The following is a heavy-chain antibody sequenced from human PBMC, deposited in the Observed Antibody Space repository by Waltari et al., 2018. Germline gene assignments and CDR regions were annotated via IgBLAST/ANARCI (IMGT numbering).Heavy chain of an antibody. J-gene: IGHJ3*02. CDR1: GFTFSSYD. V-gene: IGHV3-48*03. D-gene: IGHD3-22*01. CDR3: ARTYYYDSSGYPPFDI. Sequence: EVQLVEAGGGLVQPGGSLRLSCAASGFTFSSYDMNWVRQAPGKGLEWVSYISSSGSTIYYADSVKGRFTISRDNAKNSLYLQMNSLRAEDTAVYYCARTYYYDSSGYPPFDIWGQGTMVTVSS. CDR2: ISSSGSTI.